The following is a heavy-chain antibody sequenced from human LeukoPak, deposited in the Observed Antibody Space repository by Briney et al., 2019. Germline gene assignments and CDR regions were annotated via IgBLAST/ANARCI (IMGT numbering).Heavy chain of an antibody. J-gene: IGHJ5*02. V-gene: IGHV4-59*01. Sequence: PSETLSLTCTVSGGSISSYYWNWIRQSPGKGLEWIGYIYYTGSTNYNPSLRSRVTISVDTSNNQFSLKLSSVNAADTAVYYCARKTNDWFDPWGQGTLVTVSS. CDR1: GGSISSYY. D-gene: IGHD2-8*01. CDR3: ARKTNDWFDP. CDR2: IYYTGST.